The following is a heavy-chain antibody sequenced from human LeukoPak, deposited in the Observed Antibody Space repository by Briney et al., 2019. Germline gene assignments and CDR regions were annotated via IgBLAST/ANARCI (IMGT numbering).Heavy chain of an antibody. CDR3: ARDGAYDSSGIPLFDY. CDR1: GYTFTSYY. CDR2: INPSGGST. V-gene: IGHV1-46*01. Sequence: ASVKVSCKASGYTFTSYYMHWVRQAPGQGLEWMGIINPSGGSTSYAQKFQGRVTMTRDTSTSTVYMELSSLRSKDTAVYYCARDGAYDSSGIPLFDYWGQGTLVTVSS. J-gene: IGHJ4*02. D-gene: IGHD3-22*01.